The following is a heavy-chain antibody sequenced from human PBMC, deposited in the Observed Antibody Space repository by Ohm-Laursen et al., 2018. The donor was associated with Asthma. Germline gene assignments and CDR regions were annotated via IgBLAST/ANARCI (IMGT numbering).Heavy chain of an antibody. D-gene: IGHD2-21*02. CDR3: AKAPYCGGDCYSGLVDY. CDR1: GFTFSSYA. CDR2: ISGSGGST. Sequence: SLRLSCAASGFTFSSYAMSWVRQAPGKGLEWVSAISGSGGSTYYADSVKGRFTISRDNSKNTLYLQMNSLRAEDTAVYYCAKAPYCGGDCYSGLVDYWGQGTLVTVSS. V-gene: IGHV3-23*01. J-gene: IGHJ4*02.